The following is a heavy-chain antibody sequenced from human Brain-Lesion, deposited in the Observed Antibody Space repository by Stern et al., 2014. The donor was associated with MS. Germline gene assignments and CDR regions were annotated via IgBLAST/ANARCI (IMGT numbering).Heavy chain of an antibody. Sequence: EQLVESGAEVKKPGASVKVSCKVSGYTLTELSMHWVRQAPRKGLEWMGGFDPENGETIYEQKFQGRVTMTEDTSTDTAYMELSSLRSEDTAVYYCATLSPGAGGNYYRHFDYWGQGTLVTVSS. V-gene: IGHV1-24*01. J-gene: IGHJ4*02. CDR3: ATLSPGAGGNYYRHFDY. CDR2: FDPENGET. CDR1: GYTLTELS. D-gene: IGHD1-26*01.